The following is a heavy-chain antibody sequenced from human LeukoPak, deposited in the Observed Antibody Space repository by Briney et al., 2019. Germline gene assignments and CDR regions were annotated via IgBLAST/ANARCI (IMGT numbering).Heavy chain of an antibody. D-gene: IGHD2/OR15-2a*01. CDR2: FSGSGGST. CDR3: ARSGLSRFGF. CDR1: GFTFSGYW. Sequence: GGSLRLSCAASGFTFSGYWMSWVRQAPGKGLQWVSAFSGSGGSTYYADSVKGRFTISRDNSRNTLYLQMNSLRAEDTAVYYCARSGLSRFGFWGQGTLVTVSS. J-gene: IGHJ4*02. V-gene: IGHV3-23*01.